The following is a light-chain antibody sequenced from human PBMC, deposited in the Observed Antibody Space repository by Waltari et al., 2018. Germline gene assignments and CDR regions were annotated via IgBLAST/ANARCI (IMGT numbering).Light chain of an antibody. Sequence: QSALTQPRSVSGSPGQSVTISCTGTSSAMSNYNSFSWNHHHPGKAPRLMIYDVTKRPSGVPARFSGSKSCNTASLTISGLQAEDEADYYCCSYAGFYSYNVFGTGTKATVL. V-gene: IGLV2-11*01. J-gene: IGLJ1*01. CDR2: DVT. CDR3: CSYAGFYSYNV. CDR1: SSAMSNYNS.